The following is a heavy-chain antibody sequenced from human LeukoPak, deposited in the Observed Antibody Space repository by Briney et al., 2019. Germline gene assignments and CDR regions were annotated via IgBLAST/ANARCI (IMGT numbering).Heavy chain of an antibody. J-gene: IGHJ5*02. Sequence: PGGSLTLSCAASGFTFSSYGMHWVRPARGKGLAGVAVIWYDGSNKYYADSVKGRFTISRDNSKNTLYLQMNSLRAEDTAVYYCAKDKKRFGMVNWFDPWGQGTLVTVSS. CDR2: IWYDGSNK. CDR3: AKDKKRFGMVNWFDP. D-gene: IGHD3-10*01. V-gene: IGHV3-33*06. CDR1: GFTFSSYG.